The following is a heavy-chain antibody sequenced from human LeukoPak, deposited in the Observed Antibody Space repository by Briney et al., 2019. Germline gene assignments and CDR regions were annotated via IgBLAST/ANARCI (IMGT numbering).Heavy chain of an antibody. CDR2: ISSSGRTI. CDR1: AFTFSTYE. V-gene: IGHV3-48*03. J-gene: IGHJ4*02. CDR3: TRGSHSYGPFGY. D-gene: IGHD5-18*01. Sequence: HSGGSLRLSCAASAFTFSTYEMNWVRQAPGTGLEWVSYISSSGRTIYYADSVKGRFTISRDNAKNSLYLQMNSLRAEDTAVYYRTRGSHSYGPFGYWGQGTLVTVSS.